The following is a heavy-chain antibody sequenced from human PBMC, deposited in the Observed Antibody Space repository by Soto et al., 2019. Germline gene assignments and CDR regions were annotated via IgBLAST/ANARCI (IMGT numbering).Heavy chain of an antibody. V-gene: IGHV1-3*01. CDR1: GYTLSSNA. J-gene: IGHJ6*02. Sequence: APVKTSCRASGYTLSSNAVRGVRQAPGQESEWMGWIKGGNGYAKYSQNFQDRVPLTGYASASTSYMELSSLRSEDTAIFYCARATYTSGGSPTFAMDVWGQVTTVTVSS. CDR2: IKGGNGYA. CDR3: ARATYTSGGSPTFAMDV. D-gene: IGHD3-10*01.